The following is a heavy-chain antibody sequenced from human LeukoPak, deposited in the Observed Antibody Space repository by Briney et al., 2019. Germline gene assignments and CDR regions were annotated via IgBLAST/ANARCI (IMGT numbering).Heavy chain of an antibody. V-gene: IGHV1-69*13. CDR3: GVATVRLPNYYGMDV. CDR2: IIPIFGTA. Sequence: SVKVSCKASGGTFSSYAISWVRQAPGQGLEWMEGIIPIFGTANYAQKFQGRVTITADESTSTAYMELSSLRSEDTAVYYCGVATVRLPNYYGMDVWGQGTTVTVSS. CDR1: GGTFSSYA. D-gene: IGHD5-12*01. J-gene: IGHJ6*02.